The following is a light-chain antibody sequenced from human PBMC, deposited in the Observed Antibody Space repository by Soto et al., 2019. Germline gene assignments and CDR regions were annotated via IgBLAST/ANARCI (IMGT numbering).Light chain of an antibody. CDR1: SSDVGSYNY. CDR2: DVS. Sequence: QSVLTQPASVSGSPGQSITISCTGTSSDVGSYNYVSWYQQHPGKAPKLMVYDVSNRPSGVSNRFSGSKSGNTASLTISGLQAEDEADYSCSSYKTSTTYVFGTGTKVTVL. J-gene: IGLJ1*01. V-gene: IGLV2-14*01. CDR3: SSYKTSTTYV.